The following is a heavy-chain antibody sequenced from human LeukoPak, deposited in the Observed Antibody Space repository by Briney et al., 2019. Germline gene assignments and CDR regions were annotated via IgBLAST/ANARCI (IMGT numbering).Heavy chain of an antibody. V-gene: IGHV3-30-3*01. CDR1: GFTFSSYA. J-gene: IGHJ4*02. Sequence: GGSLRLSCAASGFTFSSYAMHWVRQAPGKGLEWVAVISYDGSNKYYADSVKGRFTISRDNSKNTPYLQMNSLRAEDTAVYYCARDTPLGCFDYWGQGTLVTVSS. D-gene: IGHD2-15*01. CDR3: ARDTPLGCFDY. CDR2: ISYDGSNK.